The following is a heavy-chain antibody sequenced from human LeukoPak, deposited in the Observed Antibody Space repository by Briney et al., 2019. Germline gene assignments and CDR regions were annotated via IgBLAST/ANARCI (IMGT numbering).Heavy chain of an antibody. V-gene: IGHV4-34*01. Sequence: SETLSLTCAVYGGSFSGYYWSWIRQPPGKGLEWIGEINHSGSTNYNPSLKSRVTISVDTSKNQFSLKLSSVTAADTAVYYCARDSSLYSSSWYDYYYGMDVWGQGTTVTVSS. CDR3: ARDSSLYSSSWYDYYYGMDV. J-gene: IGHJ6*02. D-gene: IGHD6-13*01. CDR2: INHSGST. CDR1: GGSFSGYY.